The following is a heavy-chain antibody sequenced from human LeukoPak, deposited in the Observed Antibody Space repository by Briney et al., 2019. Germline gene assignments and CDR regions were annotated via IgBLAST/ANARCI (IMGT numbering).Heavy chain of an antibody. CDR2: ISSSSTYI. J-gene: IGHJ1*01. CDR3: ARETYYYDSGGYYPYFQH. D-gene: IGHD3-22*01. V-gene: IGHV3-21*01. Sequence: PGGSLRLSCAASGFTFTSYSMNWVRQAPGKGLEWVSSISSSSTYIYYADSMKGRITISRDNAKNSLYLQMTSLRAEDTAVYYCARETYYYDSGGYYPYFQHWGQGTLVTVSS. CDR1: GFTFTSYS.